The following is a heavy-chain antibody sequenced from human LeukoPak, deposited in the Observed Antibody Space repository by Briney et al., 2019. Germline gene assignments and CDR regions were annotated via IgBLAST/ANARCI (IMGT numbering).Heavy chain of an antibody. CDR1: GFTFSSYG. Sequence: PGRSLRLSCAASGFTFSSYGMHWVRQAPGKGLEWVAVISYDGSNKYYADSVKGRFTISRDNSKNTLYLQMNSLRAEDTAVYYCARAEGVGYSYGTIDYWGQGTLVTVSS. V-gene: IGHV3-30*19. CDR2: ISYDGSNK. J-gene: IGHJ4*02. CDR3: ARAEGVGYSYGTIDY. D-gene: IGHD5-18*01.